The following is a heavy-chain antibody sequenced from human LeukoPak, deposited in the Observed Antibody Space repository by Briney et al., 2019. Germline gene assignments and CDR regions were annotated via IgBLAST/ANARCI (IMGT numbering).Heavy chain of an antibody. CDR3: AKDSLVGAGTDFQH. CDR1: GFTLSSYA. CDR2: ISGSGGST. J-gene: IGHJ1*01. Sequence: GGSLRLSCAASGFTLSSYAMNWVRQAPGKGLEWVAVISGSGGSTYYADTVKGRFTISRDNSKSTLYLQRNSLRAEDTAIYYCAKDSLVGAGTDFQHWGQGTLVTVSS. D-gene: IGHD6-13*01. V-gene: IGHV3-23*01.